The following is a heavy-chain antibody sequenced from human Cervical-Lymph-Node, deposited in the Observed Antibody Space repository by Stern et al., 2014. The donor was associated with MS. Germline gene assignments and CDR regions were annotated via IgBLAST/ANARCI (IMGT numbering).Heavy chain of an antibody. CDR3: ARDSSILYRGGNDY. J-gene: IGHJ4*02. D-gene: IGHD3-3*02. CDR2: LNSNNGLT. Sequence: QEQLVQSGAEVKKPGASVKVSCKTSGYTFTDYYVHWVRQAPGKGLEWMGRLNSNNGLTDYAQNFQGRVTLARDTSIRTAYMELSSLKYDDSAFYYCARDSSILYRGGNDYWGQGTLVTVSS. V-gene: IGHV1-2*06. CDR1: GYTFTDYY.